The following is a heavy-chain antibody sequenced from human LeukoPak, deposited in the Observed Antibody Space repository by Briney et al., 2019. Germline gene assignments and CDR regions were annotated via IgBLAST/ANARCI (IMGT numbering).Heavy chain of an antibody. CDR1: GGSVRGGNYY. CDR3: ARDDYCSGTSCRIFDY. CDR2: IYYSGST. Sequence: PSETLSLTCTVSGGSVRGGNYYWSWIRQPPGKGLEWIGYIYYSGSTNYNPSLKSRVTISVDTSLNQFSLKLSSVTAADTAVYYCARDDYCSGTSCRIFDYWGQGTLVTVSS. V-gene: IGHV4-61*01. J-gene: IGHJ4*02. D-gene: IGHD2-2*01.